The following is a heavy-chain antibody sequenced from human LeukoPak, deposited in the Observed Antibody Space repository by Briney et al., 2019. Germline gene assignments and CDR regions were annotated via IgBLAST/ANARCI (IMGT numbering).Heavy chain of an antibody. CDR2: IIPIFGTA. CDR3: ARAMVRGEDWFDP. Sequence: SVKVSCKASGGTFSSYAISWVRQAPGQGLEWMGGIIPIFGTANYAQKFQGRVTITADKSTSTAYMELSSLRSEDTAVYYCARAMVRGEDWFDPWGQGTLVTVSS. CDR1: GGTFSSYA. D-gene: IGHD3-10*01. J-gene: IGHJ5*02. V-gene: IGHV1-69*06.